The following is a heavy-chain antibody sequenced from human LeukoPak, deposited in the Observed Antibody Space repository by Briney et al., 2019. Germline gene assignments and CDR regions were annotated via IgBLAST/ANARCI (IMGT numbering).Heavy chain of an antibody. Sequence: SETLSLTCAVYGGSFSGYYWSWIRQPPGKGLEWIGEINHSGSTNYNPSLKSRVTISVDTSKNQFSLKLSSVTAADTAVYYCARGRYCSALDYWGQGTLVTVSS. J-gene: IGHJ4*02. CDR3: ARGRYCSALDY. V-gene: IGHV4-34*01. CDR1: GGSFSGYY. D-gene: IGHD3-10*01. CDR2: INHSGST.